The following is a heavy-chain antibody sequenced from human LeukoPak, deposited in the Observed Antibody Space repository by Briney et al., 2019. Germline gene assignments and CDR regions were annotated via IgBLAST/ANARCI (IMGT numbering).Heavy chain of an antibody. Sequence: PGGSLRLSCAASGFTLTSYEMNWVRQAPGKGLEWISYISNGGTIRYYADSVKGRFAISRDDAKNSLYLQMNSLRDEDTAVYYCARDFVEMATITFLDYWGQGTLVTVSS. D-gene: IGHD5-24*01. CDR2: ISNGGTIR. CDR3: ARDFVEMATITFLDY. V-gene: IGHV3-48*03. J-gene: IGHJ4*02. CDR1: GFTLTSYE.